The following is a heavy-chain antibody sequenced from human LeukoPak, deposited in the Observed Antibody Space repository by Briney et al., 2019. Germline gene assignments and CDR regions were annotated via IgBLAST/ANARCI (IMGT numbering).Heavy chain of an antibody. CDR2: ISGGGETT. V-gene: IGHV3-23*01. CDR3: ARDYADYVGYFFFDY. Sequence: PGGSLRPSCAASGFTFNNYAMNWVRQAPGKGLEWVSSISGGGETTYYADSAKGRFTISRDNSQNTLYLQMNSLRAEDTAVYYCARDYADYVGYFFFDYWGQGTLVTDSS. CDR1: GFTFNNYA. J-gene: IGHJ4*02. D-gene: IGHD4-17*01.